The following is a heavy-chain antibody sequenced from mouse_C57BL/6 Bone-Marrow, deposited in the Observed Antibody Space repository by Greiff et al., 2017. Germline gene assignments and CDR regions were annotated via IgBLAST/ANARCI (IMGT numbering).Heavy chain of an antibody. D-gene: IGHD2-1*01. Sequence: QVQLKQPGAELVKPGASVKMSCKASGYTFTSYWITWVKQRPGQGLEWIGDIYPGSGSTNYNEKFKSKATLTVDTSSSTAYMQLSSLTSEDTAVYYCARQRLLCLMDYWGQGTSVTVSS. CDR3: ARQRLLCLMDY. CDR1: GYTFTSYW. J-gene: IGHJ4*01. V-gene: IGHV1-55*01. CDR2: IYPGSGST.